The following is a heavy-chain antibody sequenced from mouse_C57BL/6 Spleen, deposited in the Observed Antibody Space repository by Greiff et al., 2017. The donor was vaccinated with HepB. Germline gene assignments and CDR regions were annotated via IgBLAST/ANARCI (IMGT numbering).Heavy chain of an antibody. J-gene: IGHJ3*01. D-gene: IGHD1-1*01. CDR1: GFTFSSYT. CDR3: ARQGYYGSSNWFAY. Sequence: EVQRVESGGGLVKPGGSLKLSCAASGFTFSSYTMSWVRQTPEKRLEWVATISGGGGNTYYPDSVKGRFTISRDNAKNTLYLQMSSLRSEDTALYYCARQGYYGSSNWFAYWGQGTLVTVSA. CDR2: ISGGGGNT. V-gene: IGHV5-9*01.